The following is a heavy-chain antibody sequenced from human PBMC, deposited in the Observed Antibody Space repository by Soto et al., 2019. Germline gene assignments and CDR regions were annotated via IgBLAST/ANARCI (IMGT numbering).Heavy chain of an antibody. V-gene: IGHV3-23*01. CDR2: ISGSGGST. CDR3: AKGGSSSPFYGMDV. Sequence: LRLSCAASGFTFSSYAMSWVRQAPGKGLEWVSAISGSGGSTYYADSVKGRFTISRDNSKNTLYLQMNSLRAEDTAVYYCAKGGSSSPFYGMDVWGQGTTVTVSS. J-gene: IGHJ6*02. D-gene: IGHD6-6*01. CDR1: GFTFSSYA.